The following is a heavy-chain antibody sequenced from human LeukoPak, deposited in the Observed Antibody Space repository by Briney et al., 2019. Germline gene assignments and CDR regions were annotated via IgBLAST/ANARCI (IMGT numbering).Heavy chain of an antibody. CDR2: IYYSGST. V-gene: IGHV4-39*01. D-gene: IGHD3-22*01. CDR3: ARHGKYYDSSGYDNWFDP. J-gene: IGHJ5*02. CDR1: GGSISSSSYY. Sequence: PSETLSLTCTVSGGSISSSSYYWGWIRQPPGKGLEWIGSIYYSGSTYYNPSLKSRVTISVATSKNQFSLKLSSVTAADTAVYYCARHGKYYDSSGYDNWFDPWGQGTLVTVSS.